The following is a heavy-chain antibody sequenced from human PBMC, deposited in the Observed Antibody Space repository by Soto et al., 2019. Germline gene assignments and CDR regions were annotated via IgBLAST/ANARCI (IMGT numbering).Heavy chain of an antibody. CDR1: GASIRSTDYY. J-gene: IGHJ5*02. CDR3: VRTARQGAVAPHWFDR. V-gene: IGHV4-30-4*01. Sequence: SETLYLTCTVSGASIRSTDYYWIWIRQSPWKGLEWIGYVYYTGSTYYNPSLMSRLTISVDTSKNQFSLKLTSVTAAETAVYYCVRTARQGAVAPHWFDRWGQGTQVTVSS. CDR2: VYYTGST. D-gene: IGHD2-21*02.